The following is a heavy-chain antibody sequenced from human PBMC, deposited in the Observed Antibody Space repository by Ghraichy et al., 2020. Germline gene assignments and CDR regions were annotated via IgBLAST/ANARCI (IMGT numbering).Heavy chain of an antibody. V-gene: IGHV4-30-2*01. Sequence: SETLSLTCAVSGGSISSGGYSWSWIRQPPGKGLEWIGYIYHSGSTYYNPSLKSRVTISVDRSKNQFSLKLSSVTAADTAVYYCARGCPPAPIDYWGQGTLVTVSS. CDR1: GGSISSGGYS. CDR3: ARGCPPAPIDY. CDR2: IYHSGST. D-gene: IGHD1-14*01. J-gene: IGHJ4*02.